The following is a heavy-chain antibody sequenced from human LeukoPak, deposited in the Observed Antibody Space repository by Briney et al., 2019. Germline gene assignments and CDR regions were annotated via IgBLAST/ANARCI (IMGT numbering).Heavy chain of an antibody. CDR2: IIPIFGTA. CDR3: ARLMRRAGWFDP. Sequence: ASVKVSCKASGGTFSSYAISWVRQAPGQGLEWMGGIIPIFGTANYAQKFQGRVTMTGDTSISTAYMELSRLRSDDTAVYYCARLMRRAGWFDPWGQGTLVTVSS. D-gene: IGHD3-16*01. CDR1: GGTFSSYA. V-gene: IGHV1-69*06. J-gene: IGHJ5*02.